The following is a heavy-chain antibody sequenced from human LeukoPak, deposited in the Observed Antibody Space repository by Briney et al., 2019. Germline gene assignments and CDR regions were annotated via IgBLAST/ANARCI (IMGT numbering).Heavy chain of an antibody. CDR3: ARDRGYYYDSSGYYYYY. V-gene: IGHV3-7*01. D-gene: IGHD3-22*01. CDR2: IKQDGSEK. J-gene: IGHJ4*02. CDR1: GFTFSSYW. Sequence: GGSLRLSCAASGFTFSSYWMSWVRKAPGKGLVWVAIIKQDGSEKYYVDSVKGRFTISRDNAKNSLYLQMNSLRAEDTAVYYCARDRGYYYDSSGYYYYYWGQGTLVTVSS.